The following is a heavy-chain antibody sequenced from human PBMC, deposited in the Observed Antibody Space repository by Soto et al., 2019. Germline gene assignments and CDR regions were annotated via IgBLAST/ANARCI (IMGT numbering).Heavy chain of an antibody. J-gene: IGHJ4*02. Sequence: QVQLVESGGGVVQPGRSLRLSCAASGFTFSSYGMHWVREAPGKGLEWVAVISYDGSSQYYADSVKGRFTISRDNSKNTPYLQLNSLRAEDTAVYYRAKDSGFPNYLVYRGQGTLVTVSS. CDR2: ISYDGSSQ. CDR3: AKDSGFPNYLVY. CDR1: GFTFSSYG. V-gene: IGHV3-30*18. D-gene: IGHD6-19*01.